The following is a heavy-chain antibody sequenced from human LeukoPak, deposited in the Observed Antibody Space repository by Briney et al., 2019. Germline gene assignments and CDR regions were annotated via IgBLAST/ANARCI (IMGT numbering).Heavy chain of an antibody. CDR2: ISSSGSTI. CDR1: GFTFSSYE. CDR3: AREPGITMLRGAHTP. V-gene: IGHV3-48*03. J-gene: IGHJ5*02. Sequence: PGGSLGLSCVASGFTFSSYEMTWVRQAPGKGLEWLSYISSSGSTIYYADSVKGRFTVSRDNAKNSLYLQMNSLRAEDTAVYYCAREPGITMLRGAHTPWGQGILVTVSS. D-gene: IGHD3-10*01.